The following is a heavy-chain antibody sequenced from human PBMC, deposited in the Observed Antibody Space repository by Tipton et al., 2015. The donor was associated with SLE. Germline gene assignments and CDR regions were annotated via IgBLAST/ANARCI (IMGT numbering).Heavy chain of an antibody. CDR2: IYYSGST. Sequence: TLSLTCTVSGGSISSSSYYWGWIRQPPGKGLEWIGSIYYSGSTYYNPSLKSRVTISVDTSKNQFSLKLSSVTAADTAVYYCARDHGGGAQDNWFGPWGQGTLVPVSS. J-gene: IGHJ5*02. V-gene: IGHV4-39*07. D-gene: IGHD1-26*01. CDR3: ARDHGGGAQDNWFGP. CDR1: GGSISSSSYY.